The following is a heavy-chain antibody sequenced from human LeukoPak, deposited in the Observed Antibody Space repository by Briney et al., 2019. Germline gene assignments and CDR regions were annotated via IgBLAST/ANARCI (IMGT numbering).Heavy chain of an antibody. D-gene: IGHD3-16*01. CDR3: ARVWDFGFDY. J-gene: IGHJ4*02. Sequence: SGGSLRLSCAASGFTFSSYSMNWVRQAPGKGLEWVSSISSTSSYIYYADSVKGRFSISRDNAKNSLYLQMNSLRAEDTAVYYCARVWDFGFDYWGQGTLVTVSS. CDR1: GFTFSSYS. V-gene: IGHV3-21*01. CDR2: ISSTSSYI.